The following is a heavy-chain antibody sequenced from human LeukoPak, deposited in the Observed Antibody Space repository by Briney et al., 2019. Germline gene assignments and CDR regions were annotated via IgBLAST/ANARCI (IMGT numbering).Heavy chain of an antibody. CDR3: ARDSVGRLLRDAFDI. V-gene: IGHV3-48*04. Sequence: GGSLRLSCAASGFTFSNYALNWVRQAPGKGLEWVSYISSSGSTIYYADSVKGRFTISRDNAKNSLYLQMNSLRAEDTAVYYCARDSVGRLLRDAFDIWGQGTMVTVSS. D-gene: IGHD3-22*01. CDR2: ISSSGSTI. J-gene: IGHJ3*02. CDR1: GFTFSNYA.